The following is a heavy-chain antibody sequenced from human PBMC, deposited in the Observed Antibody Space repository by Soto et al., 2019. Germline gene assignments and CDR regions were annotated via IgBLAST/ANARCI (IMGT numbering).Heavy chain of an antibody. CDR2: IYYSGST. Sequence: SETLSLTCTVSGGSISSYYWSWIRQPPGKGLEWIGYIYYSGSTNYNPSLKSRVTISVDTSKNQFSLKLSSVTAADTAVYYCARASDIVANWFDPWGQGTLVTVSS. CDR1: GGSISSYY. CDR3: ARASDIVANWFDP. V-gene: IGHV4-59*01. D-gene: IGHD5-12*01. J-gene: IGHJ5*02.